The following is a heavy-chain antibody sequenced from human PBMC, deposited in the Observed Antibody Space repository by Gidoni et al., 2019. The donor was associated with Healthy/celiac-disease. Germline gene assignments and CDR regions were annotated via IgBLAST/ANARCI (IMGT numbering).Heavy chain of an antibody. CDR3: ASGRYDYVWGSYRYGIDAFDI. J-gene: IGHJ3*02. Sequence: QLQLQESGSGLVKPSQTLSLTCAVSGGSISIGGYSWSWIRQPPGKGLEWIGYIYHSGSTYYNPSLKSRVTISVDRSKNQYSLKLSSVTAADTAVYYCASGRYDYVWGSYRYGIDAFDIWGQGTMVTVSS. D-gene: IGHD3-16*02. V-gene: IGHV4-30-2*01. CDR1: GGSISIGGYS. CDR2: IYHSGST.